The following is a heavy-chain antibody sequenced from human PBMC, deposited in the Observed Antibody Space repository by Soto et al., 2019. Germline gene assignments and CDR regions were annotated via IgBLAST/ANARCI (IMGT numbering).Heavy chain of an antibody. Sequence: GGSLRLSCVGSGFSLANFPMNWVRQTPGKGLEWISYISPRGDNIYYTESVKGRFTISRDNARNSLYLQMNSLRDEDAALYYCATGPHPNIAWPYYFDSWGQGVPVTVSS. D-gene: IGHD2-21*01. CDR2: ISPRGDNI. J-gene: IGHJ4*02. CDR1: GFSLANFP. V-gene: IGHV3-48*02. CDR3: ATGPHPNIAWPYYFDS.